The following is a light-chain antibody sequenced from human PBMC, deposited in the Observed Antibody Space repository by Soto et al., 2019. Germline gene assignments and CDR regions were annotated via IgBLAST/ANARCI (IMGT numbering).Light chain of an antibody. Sequence: EIRMTQSPFTLSASVGDRVTLAGRASPSISSWLAWYQQKPGNAPKLLIYDASSLGSGVPSRCSGSGSGTEFTLTISSLQPDDVATYYCQKYNPPPETFGQGTKVDIK. J-gene: IGKJ1*01. CDR3: QKYNPPPET. V-gene: IGKV1-5*01. CDR2: DAS. CDR1: PSISSW.